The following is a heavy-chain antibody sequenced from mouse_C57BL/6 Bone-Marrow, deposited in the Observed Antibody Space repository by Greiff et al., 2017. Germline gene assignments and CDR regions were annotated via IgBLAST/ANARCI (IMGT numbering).Heavy chain of an antibody. J-gene: IGHJ2*01. CDR3: ARGGTVGYFDY. Sequence: QVQLQQPGAELVMPGASVKLSCKASGYTFTSYWMHWVKQRPGQGLEWIGEIDPSDSYTNYNQKFKGKSTLTVDKSSSTAYMQLSSLTSEDSAVYYCARGGTVGYFDYWGQGTTLTVSS. CDR1: GYTFTSYW. D-gene: IGHD1-1*01. V-gene: IGHV1-69*01. CDR2: IDPSDSYT.